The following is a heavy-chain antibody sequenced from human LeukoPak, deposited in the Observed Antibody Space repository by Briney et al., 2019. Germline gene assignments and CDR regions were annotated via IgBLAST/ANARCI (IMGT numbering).Heavy chain of an antibody. D-gene: IGHD2-15*01. J-gene: IGHJ3*02. Sequence: KSSETLSLTCTVSGGSISSYYWSWTRQPPGKGLEWIGYIYYSGSTNYNPSLKSRVTISVDTSKNQFSLKLSSVTAADTAVYYCARHTPGDDAFDIWGQGTMVTVSS. CDR2: IYYSGST. V-gene: IGHV4-59*08. CDR1: GGSISSYY. CDR3: ARHTPGDDAFDI.